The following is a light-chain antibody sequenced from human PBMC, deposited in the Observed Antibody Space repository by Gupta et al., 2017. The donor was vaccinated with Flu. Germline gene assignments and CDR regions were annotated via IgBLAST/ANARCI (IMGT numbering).Light chain of an antibody. CDR1: QSVSSSY. CDR3: QQYGSSPWT. V-gene: IGKV3-20*01. J-gene: IGKJ1*01. CDR2: GAS. Sequence: EIVLTQSPGTLSLSPGERATLSCRASQSVSSSYLAWYQQKPGQAPRLLIYGASSRATGIPDSFSGSGSGTDFTLTISRLEPEDFAVYYCQQYGSSPWTFGQETKVEIK.